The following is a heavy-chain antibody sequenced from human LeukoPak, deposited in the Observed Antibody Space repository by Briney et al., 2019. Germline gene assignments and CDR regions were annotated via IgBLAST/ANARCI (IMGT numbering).Heavy chain of an antibody. CDR3: AGTMTTVVHPDSGWFDP. CDR2: MNPNSGNT. Sequence: ASVKVSCKASGYTFTSYDINWVRQATGQGLEWMGWMNPNSGNTGYAQKFQGRVTMTRNTSITTAYMELSSLRSEDTAVYYCAGTMTTVVHPDSGWFDPWGQGTLVTVSS. J-gene: IGHJ5*02. V-gene: IGHV1-8*01. D-gene: IGHD4-23*01. CDR1: GYTFTSYD.